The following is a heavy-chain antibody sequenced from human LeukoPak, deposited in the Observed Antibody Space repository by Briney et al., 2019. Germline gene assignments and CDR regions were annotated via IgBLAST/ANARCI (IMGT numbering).Heavy chain of an antibody. Sequence: SETLSLTCTVSGGSISSYYWSWIRQPPGKGLEWIGYIYYSGSTNYNPSLKRRVTISVDTSKNQFSLKLSSVTAADTAMYYCARFYGDYDGFDYWGQGTLVTVSS. CDR3: ARFYGDYDGFDY. J-gene: IGHJ4*02. D-gene: IGHD4-17*01. CDR1: GGSISSYY. CDR2: IYYSGST. V-gene: IGHV4-59*01.